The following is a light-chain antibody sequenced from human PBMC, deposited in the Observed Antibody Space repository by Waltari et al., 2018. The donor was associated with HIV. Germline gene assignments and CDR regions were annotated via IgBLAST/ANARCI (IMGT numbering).Light chain of an antibody. J-gene: IGLJ2*01. CDR3: SSYGGVASYLI. V-gene: IGLV2-11*01. CDR1: SSDIGAYDY. CDR2: DVN. Sequence: HSALTQPRSVSGSPGPSVTISCTGPSSDIGAYDYVSWFQKFPGRAPKLLIFDVNKRPSGVPDRFSGFKSGDTASLTISGLQPDDESDYFCSSYGGVASYLIFGGGTTLTVL.